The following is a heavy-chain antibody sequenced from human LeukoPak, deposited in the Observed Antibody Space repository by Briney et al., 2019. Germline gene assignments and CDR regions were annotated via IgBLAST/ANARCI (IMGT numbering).Heavy chain of an antibody. Sequence: GGSLRLSCAASGFTFSSYAMSWVRQAPGKGLEWVSGISGSGGSTYYADSVKGRFTISRDNSKNTLYLQMNSLRAEDTAVYSCAKLPIVVVVAATWWFDPWGQGTLVTVSS. CDR1: GFTFSSYA. CDR2: ISGSGGST. V-gene: IGHV3-23*01. D-gene: IGHD2-15*01. J-gene: IGHJ5*02. CDR3: AKLPIVVVVAATWWFDP.